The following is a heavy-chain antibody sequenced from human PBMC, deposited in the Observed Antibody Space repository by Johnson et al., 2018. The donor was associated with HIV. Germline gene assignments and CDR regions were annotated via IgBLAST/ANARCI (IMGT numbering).Heavy chain of an antibody. CDR1: GFTFSSYD. V-gene: IGHV3-13*01. D-gene: IGHD5-18*01. J-gene: IGHJ3*02. CDR2: IGTAGDT. CDR3: AKEGTTMGVDI. Sequence: VQLVESGGGLVQPGGSLRLSCAASGFTFSSYDMHWVRQATGKGLEWVSAIGTAGDTYYADSVKGRFTISRDNTKNTLYLQMNSLRAEDTAVYYCAKEGTTMGVDIWGQGTMVTVSS.